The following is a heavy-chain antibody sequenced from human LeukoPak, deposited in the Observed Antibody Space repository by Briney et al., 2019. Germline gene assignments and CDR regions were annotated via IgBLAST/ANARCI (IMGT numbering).Heavy chain of an antibody. CDR2: IYYSGST. J-gene: IGHJ2*01. CDR1: GGSISSYY. V-gene: IGHV4-59*08. Sequence: PSETLSLTCTVPGGSISSYYWSWIRQPPGKGLEWIGYIYYSGSTNYNPSLKSRVTISVDTSKKQFSLKLSSVTAADTAVYYCARHSGGRDSSGEYWYFDLWGRGTLVTVSS. CDR3: ARHSGGRDSSGEYWYFDL. D-gene: IGHD3-22*01.